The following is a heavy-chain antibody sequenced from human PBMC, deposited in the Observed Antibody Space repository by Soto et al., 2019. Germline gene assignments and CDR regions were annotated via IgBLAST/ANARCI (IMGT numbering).Heavy chain of an antibody. CDR1: GFTFSSYA. V-gene: IGHV3-30-3*01. J-gene: IGHJ6*02. D-gene: IGHD6-13*01. Sequence: QVQLVESGGGVVQPGRSLRLSCAASGFTFSSYAMHWVRQAPGKGLEWVAVISYDGSNKYYADSVKGRFTISRDSSKNTLYLQMNSLRAEDTAVYYCVRIAAAGSPLGYYGMDVWGQGTTVTVSS. CDR2: ISYDGSNK. CDR3: VRIAAAGSPLGYYGMDV.